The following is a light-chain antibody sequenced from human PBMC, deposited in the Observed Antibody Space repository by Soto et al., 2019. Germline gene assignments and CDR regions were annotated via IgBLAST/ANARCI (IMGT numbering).Light chain of an antibody. CDR1: QSVSSE. J-gene: IGKJ5*01. Sequence: EIVFTLTPRTLALPPGQRATSSTRASQSVSSELAWYQHSPGTGPRLCFYGASTGASGLAARFSGSGSGTEFTLTINSLQAEDCAVYYCQQYYNWPRTFGQGTRLEIK. CDR2: GAS. V-gene: IGKV3-15*01. CDR3: QQYYNWPRT.